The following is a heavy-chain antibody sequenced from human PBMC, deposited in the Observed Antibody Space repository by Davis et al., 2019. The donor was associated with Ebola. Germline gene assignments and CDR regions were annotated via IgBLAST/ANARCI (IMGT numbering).Heavy chain of an antibody. CDR1: GYTFTGYY. V-gene: IGHV1-2*02. Sequence: ASVKVSCKASGYTFTGYYMHWVRQAPGQGLEWMGWINPNSGDTGHAQKFQGRVTMTRDPSINVAFMELSSLKSEDTAVYYCAGSTPGSSHLDFWGQGTQVTVSS. CDR3: AGSTPGSSHLDF. CDR2: INPNSGDT. J-gene: IGHJ4*02. D-gene: IGHD3-10*01.